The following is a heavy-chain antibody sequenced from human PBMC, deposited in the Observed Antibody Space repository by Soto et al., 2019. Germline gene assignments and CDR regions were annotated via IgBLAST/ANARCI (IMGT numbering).Heavy chain of an antibody. D-gene: IGHD1-7*01. CDR3: ARGNFVHTHDAFDI. Sequence: QVQLVQSGAEVKKPGSSVKVSCKASGGTFSSYAISWVRQAPGQGLEWMGGIIPIFGTANYAQKFQGRVTXNAXEXMSTAYMELSSLRSEDTAVYYCARGNFVHTHDAFDIWGQGTMVTVSS. V-gene: IGHV1-69*12. CDR1: GGTFSSYA. CDR2: IIPIFGTA. J-gene: IGHJ3*02.